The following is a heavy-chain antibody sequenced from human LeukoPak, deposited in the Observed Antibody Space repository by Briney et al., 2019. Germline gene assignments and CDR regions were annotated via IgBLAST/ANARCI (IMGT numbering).Heavy chain of an antibody. Sequence: SETLSLTCAVSGGSISSGSWWSWVRQPPGKGLEWIGEISHSGITNYNPSLRSRVTISVDTSKNQFSLKLSSVTAADTAVYYCARGRMTTVTPVDYWGQGTLVTVSS. CDR3: ARGRMTTVTPVDY. CDR1: GGSISSGSW. V-gene: IGHV4-4*02. CDR2: ISHSGIT. D-gene: IGHD4-17*01. J-gene: IGHJ4*02.